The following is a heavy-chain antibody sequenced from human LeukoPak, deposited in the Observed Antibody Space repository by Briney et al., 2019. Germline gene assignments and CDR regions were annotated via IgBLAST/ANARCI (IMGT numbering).Heavy chain of an antibody. CDR3: ARYYYGSGSYYYFDY. CDR1: GGSFSSYY. D-gene: IGHD3-10*01. J-gene: IGHJ4*02. CDR2: IYYSGST. Sequence: SETLSLTCAVYGGSFSSYYWGWIRQPPGKGLEWIGNIYYSGSTYYNPSLKSRVTISVDTSKNQFSLKLSSVTAADTAVYYCARYYYGSGSYYYFDYWGQGTLVTVSS. V-gene: IGHV4-39*01.